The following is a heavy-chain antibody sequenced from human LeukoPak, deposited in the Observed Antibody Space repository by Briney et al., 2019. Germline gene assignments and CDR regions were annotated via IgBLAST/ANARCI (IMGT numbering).Heavy chain of an antibody. CDR2: IYHSGST. D-gene: IGHD3-10*01. V-gene: IGHV4-38-2*02. CDR1: GYSISSGYY. CDR3: ARNTSRGFAP. J-gene: IGHJ5*02. Sequence: SETLSLTCTVSGYSISSGYYWGWIRQPPGKGLEWIGSIYHSGSTYYNPSLKSRVTISVDTSKNQFSLKLSSVTAADTAVYYCARNTSRGFAPWGQGTLVTVPS.